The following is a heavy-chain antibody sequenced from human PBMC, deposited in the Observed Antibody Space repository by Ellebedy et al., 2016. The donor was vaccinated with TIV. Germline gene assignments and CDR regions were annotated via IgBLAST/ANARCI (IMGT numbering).Heavy chain of an antibody. V-gene: IGHV1-2*02. CDR1: GYTFIGYY. CDR2: INPKNGDT. CDR3: GRSGYGSGWSFDY. J-gene: IGHJ4*02. D-gene: IGHD6-19*01. Sequence: AASVKVSCKASGYTFIGYYMHWVRQAPGQGLEWMGWINPKNGDTSYAQKFQGRVTMTRDPSKSTAYMELSRLGSDDTAVYYCGRSGYGSGWSFDYWGQGTLVTVSS.